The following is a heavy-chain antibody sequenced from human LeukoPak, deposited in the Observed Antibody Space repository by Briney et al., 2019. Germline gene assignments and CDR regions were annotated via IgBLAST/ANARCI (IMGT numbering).Heavy chain of an antibody. CDR3: ARQEEGNFDY. CDR2: IYYSGST. J-gene: IGHJ4*02. Sequence: SETLSLTCTVSGGSISSSSYYWGWIRQPPGKGLEWIGSIYYSGSTYYNPSLKSRATISVDTSKNQFSLKLSSVTAADTAVCYCARQEEGNFDYWGQGTLVTVSS. CDR1: GGSISSSSYY. V-gene: IGHV4-39*01.